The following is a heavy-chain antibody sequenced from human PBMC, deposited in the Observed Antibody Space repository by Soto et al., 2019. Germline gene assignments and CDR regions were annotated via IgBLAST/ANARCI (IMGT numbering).Heavy chain of an antibody. Sequence: SETLSLTCAVYGGSFSGYYWSWIRQPPGKGLEWIGEINHSGSTNYNPSLKSRVTISVDTSKNQFSLKLSSVTAADTAVYYCEGMTTVTTGYYYMDVWGKGTTVTVSS. J-gene: IGHJ6*03. V-gene: IGHV4-34*01. CDR3: EGMTTVTTGYYYMDV. D-gene: IGHD4-17*01. CDR2: INHSGST. CDR1: GGSFSGYY.